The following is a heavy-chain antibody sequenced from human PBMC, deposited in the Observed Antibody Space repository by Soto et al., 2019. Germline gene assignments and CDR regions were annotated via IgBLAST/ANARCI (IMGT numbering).Heavy chain of an antibody. D-gene: IGHD3-22*01. J-gene: IGHJ4*02. CDR1: GFTFSSYG. Sequence: ESGGGVVQPGRSLRLSCAASGFTFSSYGMHWVRQAPGKGLEWVAVIWYDGSNKYYADSVKGRFTISRDNSKNTLYLQMNSLRAEDTAVYYCARDLGYYYDSSGYYYPYWGQGTLVTVSS. CDR2: IWYDGSNK. V-gene: IGHV3-33*01. CDR3: ARDLGYYYDSSGYYYPY.